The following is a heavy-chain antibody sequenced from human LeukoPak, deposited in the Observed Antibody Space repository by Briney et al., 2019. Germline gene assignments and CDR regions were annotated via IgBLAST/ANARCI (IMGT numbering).Heavy chain of an antibody. Sequence: GASVKVSCKASGYTFTSYAMHWVRQAPGQRLEWMGWINAGNGNTKYSQEFQGRVTITRDTSASTAYMELSSLRSEDMAVYYCARQLHCSSTSCHLGAPLDYWGQGTLVTVSS. D-gene: IGHD2-2*01. CDR2: INAGNGNT. CDR1: GYTFTSYA. V-gene: IGHV1-3*03. CDR3: ARQLHCSSTSCHLGAPLDY. J-gene: IGHJ4*02.